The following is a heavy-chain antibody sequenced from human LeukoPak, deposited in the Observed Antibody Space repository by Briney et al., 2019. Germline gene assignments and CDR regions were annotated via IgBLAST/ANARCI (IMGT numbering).Heavy chain of an antibody. J-gene: IGHJ5*02. CDR3: ARGQRFLEWLYWFDP. Sequence: PSETLSLTCTVSGGSISSYYWSWIRQPPGKELEWIGYIYYSGSTNYNPSLKSRVTISLDTSTNQFSLKLSSVTAADTAVYYCARGQRFLEWLYWFDPWGQGTLVTVSS. CDR2: IYYSGST. CDR1: GGSISSYY. V-gene: IGHV4-59*08. D-gene: IGHD3-3*01.